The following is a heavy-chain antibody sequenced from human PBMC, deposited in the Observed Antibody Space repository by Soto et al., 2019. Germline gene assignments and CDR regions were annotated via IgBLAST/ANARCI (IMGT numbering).Heavy chain of an antibody. V-gene: IGHV4-30-2*01. D-gene: IGHD2-15*01. CDR1: GGSISSGGYS. CDR2: IYHSGST. J-gene: IGHJ5*02. Sequence: SETLSLTCAVSGGSISSGGYSWSWIRQPPGKGLEWIGYIYHSGSTYYNPSLKSRVTISVDRSKNQFSLKLSSVTAADTAVYYCARAGCSGGSCFHGNWFDPWGQGTLVTVSS. CDR3: ARAGCSGGSCFHGNWFDP.